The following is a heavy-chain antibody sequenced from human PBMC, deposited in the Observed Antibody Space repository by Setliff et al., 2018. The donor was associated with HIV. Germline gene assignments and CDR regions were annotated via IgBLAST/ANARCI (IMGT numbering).Heavy chain of an antibody. V-gene: IGHV1-2*02. CDR3: ARIFRPSYYYYYYMDV. J-gene: IGHJ6*03. CDR2: INPNSGGT. Sequence: ASVKVSCKAAGYTFTGYYMHWVRQAPGQGLEWMGWINPNSGGTNYAQKFQGRVTMTRDTSISTAYMELSRLRSDDTAVYYCARIFRPSYYYYYYMDVWGKGTTVTVS. CDR1: GYTFTGYY. D-gene: IGHD3-3*01.